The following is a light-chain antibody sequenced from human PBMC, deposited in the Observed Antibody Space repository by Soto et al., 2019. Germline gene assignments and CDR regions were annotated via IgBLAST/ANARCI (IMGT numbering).Light chain of an antibody. CDR3: QQRNTFGFS. CDR2: DAS. Sequence: EIVLTQSPATLSLSPGERATLSCRASQSVNTYLAWYQQKPGQAPRLLIYDASNRAAGIPARFSGSGSGTDFTPTISTLEPEDVAVYDGQQRNTFGFSFGPGTKLDIK. J-gene: IGKJ3*01. CDR1: QSVNTY. V-gene: IGKV3-11*01.